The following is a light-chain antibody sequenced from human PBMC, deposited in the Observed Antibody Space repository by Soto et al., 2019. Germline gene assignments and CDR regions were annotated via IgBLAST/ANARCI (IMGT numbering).Light chain of an antibody. CDR3: QQYDSSPT. Sequence: EIVLTQSPGTLSLSPGARAPLSCRASQSISSRYLAWYQQNPGQAPRLLMYGVSSRATGTPDRFSGSGSGTDFTLTISRLEPEDFAVYHCQQYDSSPTFGQGTKVDIK. CDR2: GVS. CDR1: QSISSRY. V-gene: IGKV3-20*01. J-gene: IGKJ1*01.